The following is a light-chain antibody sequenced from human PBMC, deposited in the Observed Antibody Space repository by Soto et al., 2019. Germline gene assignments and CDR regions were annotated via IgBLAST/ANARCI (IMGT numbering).Light chain of an antibody. J-gene: IGKJ1*01. CDR2: DAS. CDR1: QRISTW. V-gene: IGKV1-5*01. CDR3: QHYYWYFQS. Sequence: DIQMTQSPSTLSASVGDTVTITCRASQRISTWLAWFQQKPGRAPELLIYDASNLEDGVPSRFSGSGSETEFTLTITGLQPEDVGAYYCQHYYWYFQSFGQGTKVDIK.